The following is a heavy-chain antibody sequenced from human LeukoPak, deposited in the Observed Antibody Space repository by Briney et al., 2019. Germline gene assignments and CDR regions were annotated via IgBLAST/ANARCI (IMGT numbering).Heavy chain of an antibody. D-gene: IGHD4-17*01. V-gene: IGHV4-59*01. CDR1: GGSISSYY. CDR3: ASSLYGDYFFDY. J-gene: IGHJ4*02. CDR2: IYYSGST. Sequence: NPSETLSLTCTVSGGSISSYYWSWIRQPPGKGLEWIGYIYYSGSTNYNPSLKSRVTISVDTSKNQFSLKLGSVTAADTAVYYCASSLYGDYFFDYWGQGTLVTVSS.